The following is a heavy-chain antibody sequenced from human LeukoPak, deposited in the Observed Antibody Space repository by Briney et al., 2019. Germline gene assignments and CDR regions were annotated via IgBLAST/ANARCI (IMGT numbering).Heavy chain of an antibody. CDR3: AKVVIAAADVDAFDI. V-gene: IGHV3-30*18. CDR1: GFTFSSYG. CDR2: ISYDGSNK. J-gene: IGHJ3*02. D-gene: IGHD6-13*01. Sequence: GGSLRLSCAASGFTFSSYGMHWVRQAPGKGLEWVAVISYDGSNKYYADSVKGRFTISRDNSKNTLYLQMNSLRAEDTAVYYCAKVVIAAADVDAFDIWGQGTMVTVSS.